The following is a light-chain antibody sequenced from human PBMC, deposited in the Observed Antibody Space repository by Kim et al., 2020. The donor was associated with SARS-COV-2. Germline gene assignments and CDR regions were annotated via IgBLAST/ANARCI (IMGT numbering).Light chain of an antibody. V-gene: IGLV2-11*01. CDR2: NVS. CDR3: SSYAGTDTFL. J-gene: IGLJ2*01. Sequence: LTQPRSVSGSPGQSVAISCTGASSDVGAYNYVSWYQQHPGKAPKLIIYNVSERPSGVTDRFSGSKSGNTASLTISGLQGDDEADYYCSSYAGTDTFLIGGGTKVTVL. CDR1: SSDVGAYNY.